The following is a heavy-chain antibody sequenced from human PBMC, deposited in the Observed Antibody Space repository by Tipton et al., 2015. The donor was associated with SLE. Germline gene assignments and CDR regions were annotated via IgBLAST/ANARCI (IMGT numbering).Heavy chain of an antibody. CDR1: GYTFSNYG. CDR3: ARDRDCMIVVIRDAFDI. J-gene: IGHJ3*02. V-gene: IGHV1-18*04. D-gene: IGHD3-22*01. Sequence: QLVQSGAEVKKPGASVKVSCKASGYTFSNYGISWVRQVPGQGLEWMGWISGANGYTNFAQRFQGRVTMTTDTSTSTAYMELTSLRSDDTAVYYCARDRDCMIVVIRDAFDIWGQGTMVTDAS. CDR2: ISGANGYT.